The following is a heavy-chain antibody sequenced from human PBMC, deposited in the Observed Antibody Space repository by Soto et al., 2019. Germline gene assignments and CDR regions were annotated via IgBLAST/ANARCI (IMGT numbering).Heavy chain of an antibody. V-gene: IGHV1-2*04. CDR2: INPNSGGT. Sequence: ASVKVSCKASGYTFTGYYMHWVRQAPGQGLEWMGWINPNSGGTNYAQKFQGWVTMTRDTSISTAYMELSRLRSDDTAVYYCAREYYDFWSGYYSGRNWFDPWGQGTLVTVSS. J-gene: IGHJ5*02. CDR1: GYTFTGYY. CDR3: AREYYDFWSGYYSGRNWFDP. D-gene: IGHD3-3*01.